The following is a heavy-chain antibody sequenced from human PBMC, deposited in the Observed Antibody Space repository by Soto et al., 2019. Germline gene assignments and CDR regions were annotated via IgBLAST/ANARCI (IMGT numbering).Heavy chain of an antibody. J-gene: IGHJ4*02. CDR1: GGSTSSGGYS. V-gene: IGHV4-30-2*01. CDR2: IYHSGST. D-gene: IGHD5-12*01. CDR3: ARERYSGYGFFDY. Sequence: SETLSLTCAVSGGSTSSGGYSWSWIRQPPGKGLEWIGYIYHSGSTYYNPSLKSRVTISVDRSKNQFSLKLSSVTAADTAVYYCARERYSGYGFFDYWGQGTLVTVSS.